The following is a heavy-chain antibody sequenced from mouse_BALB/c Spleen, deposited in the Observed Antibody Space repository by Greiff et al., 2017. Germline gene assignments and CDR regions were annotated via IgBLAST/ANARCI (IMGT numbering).Heavy chain of an antibody. V-gene: IGHV3-8*02. CDR2: ISYSGST. CDR3: ARYGTTATYAMDY. J-gene: IGHJ4*01. Sequence: VQLKESGPSLVKPSQTLSLTCSVTGDSITSGYWNWIRKFPGNKLEYMGYISYSGSTYYNPSLKSRISITRDTSKNQYYLQLNSVTTEDTATYYCARYGTTATYAMDYWGQGTSVTVSS. CDR1: GDSITSGY. D-gene: IGHD1-2*01.